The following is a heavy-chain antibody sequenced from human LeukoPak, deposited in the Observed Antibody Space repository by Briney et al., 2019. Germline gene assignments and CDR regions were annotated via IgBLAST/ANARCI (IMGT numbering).Heavy chain of an antibody. V-gene: IGHV4-61*05. CDR3: ARGVGELLSYYYYYYMDV. Sequence: SETLSLTCTVSGGSISSSSYYWGWIRQPPGKGLDWIGYISYPGSTNYNPSLNSRVTISIDTSKNQFSLKLSSVTAADTAVYYCARGVGELLSYYYYYYMDVWGKGTTVTISS. J-gene: IGHJ6*03. CDR1: GGSISSSSYY. CDR2: ISYPGST. D-gene: IGHD3-10*01.